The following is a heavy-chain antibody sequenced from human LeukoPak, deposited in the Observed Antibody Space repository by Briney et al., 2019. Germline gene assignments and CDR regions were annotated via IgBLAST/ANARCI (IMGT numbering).Heavy chain of an antibody. CDR2: IIPIFGTA. Sequence: ASVKVSCKASGGTFSSYAISWVRQAPGQGLEWMGGIIPIFGTANYAQKFQGRVTITADKSTSTAYMELSSLRSEDTAVYFCASSSGYGETGGFDIWGQGTMVTVSS. CDR3: ASSSGYGETGGFDI. V-gene: IGHV1-69*06. CDR1: GGTFSSYA. D-gene: IGHD3-22*01. J-gene: IGHJ3*02.